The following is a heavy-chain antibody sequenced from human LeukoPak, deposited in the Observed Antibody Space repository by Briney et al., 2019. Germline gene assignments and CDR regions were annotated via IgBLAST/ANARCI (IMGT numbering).Heavy chain of an antibody. Sequence: KPGGSLRLSWAASGLTFSSYTMNWVRQAPGNGLEWVSSISISSSYIYYADSVKGRFTISRDNDKNSLYLQMNSLRTEDTAVYYCARDTYDILTVYYKWAFDIWGQGTMVTVSS. V-gene: IGHV3-21*06. J-gene: IGHJ3*02. CDR2: ISISSSYI. CDR1: GLTFSSYT. CDR3: ARDTYDILTVYYKWAFDI. D-gene: IGHD3-9*01.